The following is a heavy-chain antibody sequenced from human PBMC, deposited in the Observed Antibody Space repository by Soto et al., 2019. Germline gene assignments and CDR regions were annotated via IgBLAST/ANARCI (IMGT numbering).Heavy chain of an antibody. CDR1: GFTFSIYS. D-gene: IGHD3-10*01. CDR3: AKAREVTLVRISLAQ. V-gene: IGHV3-21*04. CDR2: ISSDSSYI. J-gene: IGHJ4*02. Sequence: GGSLRLSCAASGFTFSIYSMSWVRQAPGKGLEWVSSISSDSSYIYYADSVRGRFTISRDNSKNTLYLQMNSLRAEDTAIYYCAKAREVTLVRISLAQWGQGTQVTVSS.